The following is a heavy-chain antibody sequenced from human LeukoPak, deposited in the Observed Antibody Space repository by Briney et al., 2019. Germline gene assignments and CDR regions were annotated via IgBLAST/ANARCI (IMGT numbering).Heavy chain of an antibody. CDR2: ISYDGSNK. CDR3: ARDGQAFNSNWDYFEY. Sequence: GRSLRLSCAASGFTFSSYAMHWVRQAPGKGLEWVAVISYDGSNKYYADSVKGRFTISRDNSRNTIYLHMSNLRAEDTALYYCARDGQAFNSNWDYFEYWGQGTPVTVSS. J-gene: IGHJ4*02. CDR1: GFTFSSYA. D-gene: IGHD7-27*01. V-gene: IGHV3-30*14.